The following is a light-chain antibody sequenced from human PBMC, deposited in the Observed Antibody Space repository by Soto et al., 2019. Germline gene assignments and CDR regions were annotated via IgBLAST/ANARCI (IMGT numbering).Light chain of an antibody. CDR1: QDINYY. J-gene: IGKJ1*01. Sequence: DIQMTQSPSSLSASVGDRVAITCQASQDINYYLAWYQQKPGKVPKLLIYAASTLQSGVPSRFSGSGSGTDFTLTISSLQPEDVATYYCQRYNSAPWTFGQGTKVEIK. CDR3: QRYNSAPWT. CDR2: AAS. V-gene: IGKV1-27*01.